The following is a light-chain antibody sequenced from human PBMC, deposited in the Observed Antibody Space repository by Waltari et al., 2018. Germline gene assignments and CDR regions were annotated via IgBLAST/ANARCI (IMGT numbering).Light chain of an antibody. CDR2: EVS. CDR3: CSYAGTSTL. V-gene: IGLV2-23*02. J-gene: IGLJ1*01. CDR1: GNDIGYYNL. Sequence: QSALTQPASVSGSPGQSITISCIGSGNDIGYYNLVSWFQQHPGKAPKLIIYEVSKRPSGVSNRFSGSKSGSTVSLTISGLQTEDESYYYCCSYAGTSTLFGTGTRVTVL.